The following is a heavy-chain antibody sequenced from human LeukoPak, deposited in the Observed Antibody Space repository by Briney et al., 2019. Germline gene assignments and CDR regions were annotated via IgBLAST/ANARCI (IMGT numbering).Heavy chain of an antibody. Sequence: PGGSLRLSCAAAGFTFSSYSMNWVRQAPGRGPEWVSYISSSGDTKYYADSLKGRFTISRDNAKNSLYLQMNSLRDEDTAVYYCARGQFDDCWGQGTLVTVSS. CDR1: GFTFSSYS. CDR3: ARGQFDDC. D-gene: IGHD3-9*01. CDR2: ISSSGDTK. V-gene: IGHV3-48*02. J-gene: IGHJ4*02.